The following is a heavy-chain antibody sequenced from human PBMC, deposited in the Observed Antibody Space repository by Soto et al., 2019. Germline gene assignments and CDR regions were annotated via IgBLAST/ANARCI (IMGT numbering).Heavy chain of an antibody. CDR2: ISYSGST. V-gene: IGHV4-39*01. CDR1: GGSISSSNYY. J-gene: IGHJ4*02. D-gene: IGHD3-22*01. CDR3: ARHPQYYDSTGQYYHFDY. Sequence: QLQLQESGPGLVKPSETLSLTCTVSGGSISSSNYYWAWIRHPPGKGLEWIGSISYSGSTYYNPSLKSRVTISVDTSKNQFFLRVSSVTAADTAMYYCARHPQYYDSTGQYYHFDYWGQGTLVTVSS.